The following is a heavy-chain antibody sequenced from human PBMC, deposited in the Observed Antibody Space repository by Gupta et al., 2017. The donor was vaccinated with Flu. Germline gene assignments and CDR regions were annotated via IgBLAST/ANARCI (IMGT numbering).Heavy chain of an antibody. J-gene: IGHJ6*02. D-gene: IGHD6-13*01. Sequence: QVQLVESGGGVVQPGRSLRLSCAASGFTFSSYGMHWVRPAPGKGLEWVAVISYDGSNKYYADSVKGRFTISRDNSKNTLYLQMNSLRAEDTAVYYCAKEQYSSSWLYYYYGMDVWGQGTTVTVSS. CDR1: GFTFSSYG. CDR2: ISYDGSNK. CDR3: AKEQYSSSWLYYYYGMDV. V-gene: IGHV3-30*18.